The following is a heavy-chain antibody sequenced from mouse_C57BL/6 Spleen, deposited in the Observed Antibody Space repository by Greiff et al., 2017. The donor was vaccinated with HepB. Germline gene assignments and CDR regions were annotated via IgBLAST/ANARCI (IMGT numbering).Heavy chain of an antibody. Sequence: VQLQQSGAELVRPGASVTLSCKASGYTFTDYEMHWVKQTPVHGLEWIGAIDPETGGTAYNQKFKGKAILTADKSSSTAYMELRSLTSEDSAVYYCTRRYYGYDGYAMDYWGQGTSVTVSS. CDR3: TRRYYGYDGYAMDY. V-gene: IGHV1-15*01. CDR2: IDPETGGT. CDR1: GYTFTDYE. D-gene: IGHD2-2*01. J-gene: IGHJ4*01.